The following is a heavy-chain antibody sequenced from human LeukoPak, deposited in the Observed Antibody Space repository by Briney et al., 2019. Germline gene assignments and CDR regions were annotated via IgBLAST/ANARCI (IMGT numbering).Heavy chain of an antibody. CDR1: GYTFTSYY. V-gene: IGHV1-46*01. CDR3: AKGPYYYYMDV. J-gene: IGHJ6*03. Sequence: ASVRVSCKASGYTFTSYYMHWVRQAPGQGLEWMGIINPSGGSTSYAQKFQGRVTMTRDMSTSTVYMELSSLRSEDTAVYYCAKGPYYYYMDVWGKGTTVTVSS. CDR2: INPSGGST.